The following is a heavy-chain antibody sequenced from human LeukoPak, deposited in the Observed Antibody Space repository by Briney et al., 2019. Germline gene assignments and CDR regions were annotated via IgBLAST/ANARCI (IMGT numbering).Heavy chain of an antibody. J-gene: IGHJ4*02. D-gene: IGHD6-6*01. CDR1: GYSISSGYY. Sequence: SETLSLTCTVSGYSISSGYYWGWIRQPPGKGLEWIGVYHVGTTDYNPSLKSRVTISVDGSKNQMSLTLSSVAAEDTAVYYCARAMSIAARLQTIFDYWGQGTLVTVSS. CDR3: ARAMSIAARLQTIFDY. V-gene: IGHV4-38-2*02. CDR2: VYHVGTT.